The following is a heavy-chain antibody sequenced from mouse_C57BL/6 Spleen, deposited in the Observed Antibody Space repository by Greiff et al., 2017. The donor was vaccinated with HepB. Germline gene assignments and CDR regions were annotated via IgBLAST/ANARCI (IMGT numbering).Heavy chain of an antibody. V-gene: IGHV3-2*02. CDR3: ARTARIKY. CDR2: ISYSGST. Sequence: EVKLQESGPGLVKPSQSLSLTCTVTGYSITSGYGWNWIRQFPGNKLEWMGYISYSGSTNYNPSLNSRLSITRDTSKNQFFLQLNSVTTEDTATYYCARTARIKYWGQGTTLTVSS. J-gene: IGHJ2*01. D-gene: IGHD1-2*01. CDR1: GYSITSGYG.